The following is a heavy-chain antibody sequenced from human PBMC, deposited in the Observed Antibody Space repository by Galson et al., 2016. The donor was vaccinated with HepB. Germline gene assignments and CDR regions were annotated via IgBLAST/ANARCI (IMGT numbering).Heavy chain of an antibody. J-gene: IGHJ6*02. Sequence: SLRLSCAASDFIFEKYVMYWVRQAPGKGLEWVALIWSDGNTKYYADSVKGRFTVSRDNSKNILYLQMNSLRAEDTAVYYCARDPIPLVPPTFPLPLAPYYYGMDVWGQGTMVTVSS. CDR3: ARDPIPLVPPTFPLPLAPYYYGMDV. CDR2: IWSDGNTK. CDR1: DFIFEKYV. V-gene: IGHV3-33*07. D-gene: IGHD2-21*01.